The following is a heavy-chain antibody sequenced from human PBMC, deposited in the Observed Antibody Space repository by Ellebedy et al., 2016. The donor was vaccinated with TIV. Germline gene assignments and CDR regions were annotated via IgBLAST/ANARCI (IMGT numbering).Heavy chain of an antibody. D-gene: IGHD6-13*01. CDR1: GFTVGNNY. V-gene: IGHV3-53*01. J-gene: IGHJ4*02. Sequence: GESLKISCTASGFTVGNNYMNWLRQAPGKGLEWVSLIYSGGDTVYADSVKGRFTISRDSSKNTLYLQMNSLRAEDTAVYYCARDPPGIAASGPSKWGQGTLVTVSS. CDR2: IYSGGDT. CDR3: ARDPPGIAASGPSK.